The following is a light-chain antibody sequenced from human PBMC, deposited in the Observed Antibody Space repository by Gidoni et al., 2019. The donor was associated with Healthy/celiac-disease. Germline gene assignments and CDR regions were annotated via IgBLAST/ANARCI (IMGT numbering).Light chain of an antibody. J-gene: IGKJ1*01. V-gene: IGKV1-8*01. CDR3: QQYDSDPWT. CDR1: QGISSY. Sequence: AIRLTQSPSSLSASTGDRVTITCRASQGISSYLAWYQQKPGKAPKLLIYAASTLQSGVPSRFSGSGSGTDFNLTISCLQSEDFATYYCQQYDSDPWTFGQGTKVEIK. CDR2: AAS.